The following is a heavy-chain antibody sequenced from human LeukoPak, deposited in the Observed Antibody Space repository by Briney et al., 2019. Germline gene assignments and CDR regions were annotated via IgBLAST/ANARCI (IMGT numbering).Heavy chain of an antibody. Sequence: KPSETLSLTCTVSGGSISSSSYYWGWIRQPPGKGLEWIGSIYYSGSTYYNPSLKSRVTISVDTSKNQFSLKLSSVTAADTAVYYCASFQAIELRHDYWGQGTLVTVSS. J-gene: IGHJ4*02. D-gene: IGHD6-25*01. CDR2: IYYSGST. CDR1: GGSISSSSYY. V-gene: IGHV4-39*01. CDR3: ASFQAIELRHDY.